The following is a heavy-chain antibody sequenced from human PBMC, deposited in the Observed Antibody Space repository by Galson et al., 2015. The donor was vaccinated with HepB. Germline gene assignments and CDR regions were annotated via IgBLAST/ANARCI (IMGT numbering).Heavy chain of an antibody. CDR1: GFTFSSYA. D-gene: IGHD1-1*01. J-gene: IGHJ6*02. CDR3: AGTGGYYYYGMDV. Sequence: SLRLSCEASGFTFSSYAMHWVRQAPGKGLEWVAVISYDGSNKYYADSVKGRFTISRDNSKNTLYLQMNSLRAEDTAVYYCAGTGGYYYYGMDVWGQGTTVTVSS. CDR2: ISYDGSNK. V-gene: IGHV3-30-3*01.